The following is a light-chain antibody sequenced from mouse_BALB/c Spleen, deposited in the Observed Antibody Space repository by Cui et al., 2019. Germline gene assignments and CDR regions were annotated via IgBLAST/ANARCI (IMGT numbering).Light chain of an antibody. CDR1: SSVSY. V-gene: IGKV4-68*01. CDR2: LTS. Sequence: QIVLTQSPALMSCSPGEKVTMTCSASSSVSYMYWYQQKPRSSPKPWIYLTSNLASGVPARFSGSGSGTSYSLTISSMEAEDAATYYCQQWSSNPPTFGAGTKLELK. CDR3: QQWSSNPPT. J-gene: IGKJ5*01.